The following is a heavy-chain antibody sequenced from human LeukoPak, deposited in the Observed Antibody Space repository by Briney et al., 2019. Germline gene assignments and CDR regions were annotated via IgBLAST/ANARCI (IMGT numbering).Heavy chain of an antibody. CDR3: AKEVVATIPPL. Sequence: PGGSLRLSCAASGFTLSNSAMTWVRQAPGKGLEWVSGISGSGGSTYYADSVKGRFTISRDNSKNALYLQMNSLRAEDTAVYYCAKEVVATIPPLWGQGTLVTVSS. V-gene: IGHV3-23*01. D-gene: IGHD5-12*01. CDR1: GFTLSNSA. CDR2: ISGSGGST. J-gene: IGHJ4*02.